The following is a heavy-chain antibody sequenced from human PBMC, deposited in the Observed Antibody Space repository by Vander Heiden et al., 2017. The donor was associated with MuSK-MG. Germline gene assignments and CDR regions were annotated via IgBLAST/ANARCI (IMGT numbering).Heavy chain of an antibody. J-gene: IGHJ3*02. CDR1: GFTFSSYW. Sequence: EVQLVESGGGLVQRGGSLRRSCEAAGFTFSSYWMSWVRQAPGKGLEWVANIKQDGSEKYYVDSVKGRFTISRDNAKNSLYLQMNSLRAEDTAVYYCARDSYAAENAFDIWGQGTMVTVSS. CDR2: IKQDGSEK. V-gene: IGHV3-7*03. D-gene: IGHD1-26*01. CDR3: ARDSYAAENAFDI.